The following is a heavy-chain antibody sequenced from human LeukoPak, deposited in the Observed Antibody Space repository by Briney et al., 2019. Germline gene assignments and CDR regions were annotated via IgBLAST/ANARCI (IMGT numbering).Heavy chain of an antibody. CDR2: SIHILGIA. Sequence: SVKVSCKASGGTFSSYAINWVRQPPGQGLEWMGRSIHILGIANYPQKFQGRVTITADKSTSTAYMELSSLRSEDTAVYYCARDISYCSSTSCYRAYWGQGTLVTVSS. CDR1: GGTFSSYA. D-gene: IGHD2-2*01. J-gene: IGHJ4*02. V-gene: IGHV1-69*04. CDR3: ARDISYCSSTSCYRAY.